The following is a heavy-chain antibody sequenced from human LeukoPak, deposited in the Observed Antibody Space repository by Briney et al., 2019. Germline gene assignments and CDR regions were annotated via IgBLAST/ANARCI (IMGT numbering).Heavy chain of an antibody. CDR3: ARHGGSYYGSWFDP. CDR1: GGSISSGGYS. J-gene: IGHJ5*02. V-gene: IGHV4-30-4*07. D-gene: IGHD1-26*01. CDR2: IYYSGST. Sequence: SETLSLTCTVSGGSISSGGYSWSWIRQPPGKGLEWIGYIYYSGSTYYNPSLKSRVTISVDTSKNQFSLKLSSVTAADTSMYYCARHGGSYYGSWFDPWGQGTLVTVSS.